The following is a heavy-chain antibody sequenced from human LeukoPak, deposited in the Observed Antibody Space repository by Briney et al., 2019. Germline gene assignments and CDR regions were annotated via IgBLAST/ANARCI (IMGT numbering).Heavy chain of an antibody. CDR1: GFRLDNYA. D-gene: IGHD4/OR15-4a*01. Sequence: PGGSLRLSCAVSGFRLDNYAMSWVRQAPGKGLDWVSTISATGDSTYYADSVKGRFTVSRDNSKNTVYLQLNSLGAEDTAVYYCYGEGYWGQGTLVTVSS. J-gene: IGHJ4*02. CDR2: ISATGDST. V-gene: IGHV3-23*01. CDR3: YGEGY.